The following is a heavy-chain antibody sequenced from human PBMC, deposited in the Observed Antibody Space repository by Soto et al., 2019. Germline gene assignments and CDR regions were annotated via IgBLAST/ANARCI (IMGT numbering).Heavy chain of an antibody. CDR2: IRNKANSYTT. V-gene: IGHV3-72*01. Sequence: EVQLVESGGGLVQPGGSLRLSCAASGFSFSDHYMDWVRQAPGKGLEWVGRIRNKANSYTTEYAASVKGRFTVSRDDSKNSLYLEMNSLKTEDTAVYYGARVRSSRWGLDDFDFWGQGTMVTVSS. CDR3: ARVRSSRWGLDDFDF. J-gene: IGHJ3*01. CDR1: GFSFSDHY. D-gene: IGHD6-13*01.